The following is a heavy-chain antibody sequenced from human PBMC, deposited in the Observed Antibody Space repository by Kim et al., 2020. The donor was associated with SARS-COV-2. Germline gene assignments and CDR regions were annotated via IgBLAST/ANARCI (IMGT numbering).Heavy chain of an antibody. CDR2: VFPGDADT. CDR1: GYTFSTYW. CDR3: ARGGASGIRTHFDP. Sequence: GESLKISCKGSGYTFSTYWIGWVRQTPGKGLEWMGIVFPGDADTKYSPSFQGQVTISADKSATTAYLQWSSLEASDTAMYYCARGGASGIRTHFDPWGQGTQVTVSS. J-gene: IGHJ5*02. D-gene: IGHD3-10*01. V-gene: IGHV5-51*01.